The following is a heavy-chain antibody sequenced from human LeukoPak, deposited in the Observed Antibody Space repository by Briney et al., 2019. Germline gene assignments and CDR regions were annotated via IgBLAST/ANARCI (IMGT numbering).Heavy chain of an antibody. D-gene: IGHD6-13*01. J-gene: IGHJ4*02. CDR3: AREISSSWEYYFDY. Sequence: ASVKVSCKASGYTFTSYDINWVRQASGQGLEWMGWMSPKSGNTGYAQKFQGRVTITRNTSISTAYMELSSLRSEDTAVYYCAREISSSWEYYFDYWGQGTLVTVSS. V-gene: IGHV1-8*03. CDR2: MSPKSGNT. CDR1: GYTFTSYD.